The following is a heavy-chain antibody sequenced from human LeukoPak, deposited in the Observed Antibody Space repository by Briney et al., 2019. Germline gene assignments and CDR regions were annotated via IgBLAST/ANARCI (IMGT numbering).Heavy chain of an antibody. V-gene: IGHV1-18*01. CDR2: ISVYNGNT. CDR1: GYTFTSHG. Sequence: ASVKVSCKASGYTFTSHGITWVRQAPGQGLEWMGWISVYNGNTNYAQKVQARVTMTTDTSTSTAYMELRSLRSDDTAVYYCASAPRGSVIPYELPAGPWDQGTLVTVSS. D-gene: IGHD3-16*02. J-gene: IGHJ5*02. CDR3: ASAPRGSVIPYELPAGP.